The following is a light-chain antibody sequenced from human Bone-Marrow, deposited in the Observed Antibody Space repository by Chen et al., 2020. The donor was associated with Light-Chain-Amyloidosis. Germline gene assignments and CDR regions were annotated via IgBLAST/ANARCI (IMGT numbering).Light chain of an antibody. CDR1: QSVSSY. Sequence: EIVLTQSPATLSLSPGERATLSCRASQSVSSYLAWYQQKPGQAPRLLIYDASNRATGIPARFSGSGSGTDFTLTISSLEPEDFEVYYCQQRSNRPITFGQGTRLEIK. CDR2: DAS. J-gene: IGKJ5*01. V-gene: IGKV3-11*01. CDR3: QQRSNRPIT.